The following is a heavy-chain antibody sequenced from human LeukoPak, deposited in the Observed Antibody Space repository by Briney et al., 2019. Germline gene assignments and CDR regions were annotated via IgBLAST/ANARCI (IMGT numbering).Heavy chain of an antibody. CDR3: AREAPVTWVTHFTY. CDR2: IWYDGSNK. D-gene: IGHD4-11*01. Sequence: GGSLRLSCAASGFTVSSNGMHWVRQAPGKGLEWVAVIWYDGSNKYYADSVKGRFTISRDNSKNTLYLQMNSLRAEDTAVYYCAREAPVTWVTHFTYWGQRPLVTVSS. CDR1: GFTVSSNG. J-gene: IGHJ4*02. V-gene: IGHV3-33*01.